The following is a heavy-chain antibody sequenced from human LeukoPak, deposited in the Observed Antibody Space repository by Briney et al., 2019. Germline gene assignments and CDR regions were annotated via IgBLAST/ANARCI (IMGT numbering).Heavy chain of an antibody. Sequence: ASVKVSCKASGYTFTSYYMHWVRQAPGQGLEWMGWMNPNSGNTGYAQKFQGRVTMTRNTSISTAYMELSSLRFEDTAVYYCARGLGSSGHGGYWGQGTLVTVSS. CDR1: GYTFTSYY. D-gene: IGHD6-19*01. J-gene: IGHJ4*02. CDR3: ARGLGSSGHGGY. CDR2: MNPNSGNT. V-gene: IGHV1-8*02.